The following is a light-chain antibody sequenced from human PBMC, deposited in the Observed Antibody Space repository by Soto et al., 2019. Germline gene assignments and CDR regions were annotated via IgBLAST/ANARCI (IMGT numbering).Light chain of an antibody. CDR2: DAS. CDR3: HHYET. CDR1: QSVSSSY. Sequence: EIVLTQSPGTLSLSPVERATLSCRASQSVSSSYLAWYQQKPGQAPRLLIYDASSRATGIPDRFSGGGSGTDFTLTISRLEPEDFTVYYCHHYETFGQGTKVDI. J-gene: IGKJ1*01. V-gene: IGKV3-20*01.